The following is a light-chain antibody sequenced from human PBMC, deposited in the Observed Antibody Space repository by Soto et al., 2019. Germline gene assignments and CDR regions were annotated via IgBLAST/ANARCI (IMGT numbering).Light chain of an antibody. CDR3: GAWDRGLKAGV. CDR2: END. Sequence: QAVVTQPPSVSAAPGEKVTIPCSGTSSNIGRNYVSWYQQLPGSAPKLLIYENDRRPSGIPDRFSGSKSGTAATLDITGLQTGDEADYYCGAWDRGLKAGVFGGGTKVTVL. CDR1: SSNIGRNY. J-gene: IGLJ3*02. V-gene: IGLV1-51*02.